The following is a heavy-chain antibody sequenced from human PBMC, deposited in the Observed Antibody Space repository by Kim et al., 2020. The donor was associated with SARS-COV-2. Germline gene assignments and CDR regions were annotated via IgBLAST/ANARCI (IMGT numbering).Heavy chain of an antibody. D-gene: IGHD1-26*01. J-gene: IGHJ4*02. CDR3: ASSRSYFGYFDY. V-gene: IGHV4-30-2*04. Sequence: DNPSLKSRVTISVETSKKQFSLKLTSVTAADTAVYLCASSRSYFGYFDYWGQGTPVTVSS.